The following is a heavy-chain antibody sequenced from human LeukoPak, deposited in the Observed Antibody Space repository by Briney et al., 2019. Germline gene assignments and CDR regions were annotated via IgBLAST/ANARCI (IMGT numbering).Heavy chain of an antibody. D-gene: IGHD3-10*01. V-gene: IGHV4-30-2*03. CDR3: ARRTYGPFDY. J-gene: IGHJ4*02. CDR1: GGSISSGGYY. CDR2: IYHSGST. Sequence: SETLSLTCTVSGGSISSGGYYWSWIRQAPGKGLEWIGYIYHSGSTYYNPSLKSRVTISVDTSKNQFSLKLSSVTAADTAVYYCARRTYGPFDYWGQGTLVTVSS.